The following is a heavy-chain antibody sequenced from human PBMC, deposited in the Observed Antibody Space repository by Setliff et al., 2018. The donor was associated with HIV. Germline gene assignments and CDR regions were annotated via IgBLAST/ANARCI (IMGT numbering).Heavy chain of an antibody. V-gene: IGHV4-61*09. Sequence: PSETLSLTCTVSGGSISSGSYYWSWIRQPAGKGLEWIGHIHTSGSTNHNPSLKSRVTISVDTSKNQFSLKLSSVTAADTAVYYCARGLERTNPLFGVISVYFDPWGRGTLVTVSS. CDR1: GGSISSGSYY. CDR3: ARGLERTNPLFGVISVYFDP. D-gene: IGHD3-10*01. CDR2: IHTSGST. J-gene: IGHJ5*02.